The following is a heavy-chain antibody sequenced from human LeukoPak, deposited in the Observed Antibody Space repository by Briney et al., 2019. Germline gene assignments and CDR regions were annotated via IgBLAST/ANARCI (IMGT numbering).Heavy chain of an antibody. CDR2: IYPSDSDT. V-gene: IGHV5-51*01. Sequence: GESLKISCKGSGYSFTYYWIGWVRQMPGKGLEWMGFIYPSDSDTRYSPSFQGQVTISADKSISTAYLQWSSLKASDTAMYYCARCIAAAGIDYWGQGTLVTVSS. CDR3: ARCIAAAGIDY. CDR1: GYSFTYYW. D-gene: IGHD6-13*01. J-gene: IGHJ4*02.